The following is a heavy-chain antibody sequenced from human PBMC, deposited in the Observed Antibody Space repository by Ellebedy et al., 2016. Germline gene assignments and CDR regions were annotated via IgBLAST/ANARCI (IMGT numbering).Heavy chain of an antibody. Sequence: GESLKISXAASGFTFSYYWMSWVRQAPGKGLEWVANIKHGGSDKYYVDSVKGRFTISRDNARDSVYLQMDSLRAEDAAVYYCAAGWGWLIEHWGQGNLVTVAS. CDR1: GFTFSYYW. J-gene: IGHJ1*01. D-gene: IGHD2-21*01. V-gene: IGHV3-7*01. CDR2: IKHGGSDK. CDR3: AAGWGWLIEH.